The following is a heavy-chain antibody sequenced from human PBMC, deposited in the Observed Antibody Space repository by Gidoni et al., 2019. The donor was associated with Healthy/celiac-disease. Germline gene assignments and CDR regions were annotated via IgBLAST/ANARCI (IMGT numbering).Heavy chain of an antibody. CDR3: AREGGYSYEFDY. CDR2: ISSSSRTI. CDR1: GFTLSRYS. D-gene: IGHD5-18*01. Sequence: EVQLVESGGGLVQHGGSLRLSCAASGFTLSRYSMNCVRQAPGKGLEWVAYISSSSRTIYYADSGKRRFTISRDNAKNSLYLQMNSLRDEDTTVYYCAREGGYSYEFDYWGQGTLVTVSA. J-gene: IGHJ4*02. V-gene: IGHV3-48*02.